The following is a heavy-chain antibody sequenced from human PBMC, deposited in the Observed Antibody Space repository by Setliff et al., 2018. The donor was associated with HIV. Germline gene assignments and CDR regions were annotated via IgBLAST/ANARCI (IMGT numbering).Heavy chain of an antibody. D-gene: IGHD3-10*01. CDR2: INPSGGTT. CDR1: GYTFTTYF. J-gene: IGHJ4*02. CDR3: ARESQTGTGSYLA. V-gene: IGHV1-46*01. Sequence: RASVKVSCKASGYTFTTYFLHWVRQAPGQGPEWMGIINPSGGTTEYAQKFQGRVTVTRDTSTSTVYMDLSSLRPEGTAVYYCARESQTGTGSYLAWGQGTLVTVSS.